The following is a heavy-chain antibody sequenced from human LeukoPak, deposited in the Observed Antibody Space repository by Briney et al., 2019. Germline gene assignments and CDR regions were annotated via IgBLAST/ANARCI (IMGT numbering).Heavy chain of an antibody. V-gene: IGHV5-51*01. Sequence: GESLKISCKGSGYSFTSYWIGWVRQMPGKGLEWMGIIYPGDSDTRYSPSFQGQVTISADKSISTAYLQWSSLKASDTAMYYCARPHRPPNYDILTGSKNPPYYYGMDVWGQGTTVTVSS. D-gene: IGHD3-9*01. CDR2: IYPGDSDT. CDR3: ARPHRPPNYDILTGSKNPPYYYGMDV. J-gene: IGHJ6*02. CDR1: GYSFTSYW.